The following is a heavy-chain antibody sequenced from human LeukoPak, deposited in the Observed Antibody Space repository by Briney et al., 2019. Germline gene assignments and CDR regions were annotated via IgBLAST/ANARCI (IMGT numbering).Heavy chain of an antibody. D-gene: IGHD3-3*01. V-gene: IGHV3-23*01. Sequence: GGSLRLSCATSGFTFSRYAMSWVRQAPGKGLEWVSGISNSGRSTYYADPVKGRFTISRDNSKSTLYLQMNSLRAEDSAVYYCAKDRLESWSGFYFGLFDYWGQGALVTVAS. CDR2: ISNSGRST. J-gene: IGHJ4*02. CDR1: GFTFSRYA. CDR3: AKDRLESWSGFYFGLFDY.